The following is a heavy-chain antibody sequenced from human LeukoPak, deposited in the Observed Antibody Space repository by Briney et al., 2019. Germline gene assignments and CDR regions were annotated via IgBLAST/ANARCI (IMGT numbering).Heavy chain of an antibody. D-gene: IGHD3-3*01. CDR2: IYYSGST. CDR1: GGSISSSSYY. J-gene: IGHJ3*02. CDR3: ASPHWSGYYTGHAFDI. V-gene: IGHV4-39*01. Sequence: SETLSLTCTVSGGSISSSSYYWGWIRQPPGKGLEWIGSIYYSGSTYYNPSLKSRVTISVDTSKNQFSLKLSSVTAADTAVYYCASPHWSGYYTGHAFDIWGQGTMVTVSS.